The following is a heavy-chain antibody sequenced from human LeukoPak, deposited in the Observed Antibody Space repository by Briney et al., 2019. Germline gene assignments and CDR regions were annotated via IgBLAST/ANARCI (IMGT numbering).Heavy chain of an antibody. V-gene: IGHV3-30*18. J-gene: IGHJ4*02. CDR1: GFTFSSYG. Sequence: GRSLRLSCAASGFTFSSYGMHWVRQAPGKGLEGVAVISYDGSNKYYADSVKGRFTISRDNSKNTLYLQMNSLRAEDTAVYYCAKDRIAVAGKGQLMYWGQGTLVTVSS. D-gene: IGHD6-19*01. CDR3: AKDRIAVAGKGQLMY. CDR2: ISYDGSNK.